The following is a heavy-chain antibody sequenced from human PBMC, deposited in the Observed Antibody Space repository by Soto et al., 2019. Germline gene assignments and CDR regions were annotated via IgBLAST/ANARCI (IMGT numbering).Heavy chain of an antibody. Sequence: QVQLQESGPGLVKPSQTLSLTCSVSGVSINSGGYYWSWIRHHPGKGLEWIGYIYYTGHIFYNPSLKSRVAMSLDTSKNQFSLKLSSVTAADTAVYYCARGSQRERDALDIWGQGTMVTVSS. V-gene: IGHV4-31*03. CDR3: ARGSQRERDALDI. CDR2: IYYTGHI. J-gene: IGHJ3*02. CDR1: GVSINSGGYY. D-gene: IGHD6-25*01.